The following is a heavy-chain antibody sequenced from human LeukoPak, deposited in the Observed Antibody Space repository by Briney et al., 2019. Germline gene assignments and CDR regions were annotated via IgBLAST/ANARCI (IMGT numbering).Heavy chain of an antibody. Sequence: GGSLRLSCAASGFTFSSYSMNWVRQAPGKGLEWVSSISSSSSYIYYADSVKGRFTISRDNSKNTLYLQMNSLRAEDTAVYYCAKDKEDYDFWSGSYFDYWGQGTLVTVSS. V-gene: IGHV3-21*04. J-gene: IGHJ4*02. CDR1: GFTFSSYS. D-gene: IGHD3-3*01. CDR2: ISSSSSYI. CDR3: AKDKEDYDFWSGSYFDY.